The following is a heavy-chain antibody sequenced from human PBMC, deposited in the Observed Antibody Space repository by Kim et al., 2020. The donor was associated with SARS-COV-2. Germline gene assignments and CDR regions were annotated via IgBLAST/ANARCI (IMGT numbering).Heavy chain of an antibody. CDR3: ARHGAMIVVAKDWYFDL. CDR1: GGSISSYY. D-gene: IGHD3-22*01. J-gene: IGHJ2*01. Sequence: SETLSLTCTVSGGSISSYYWSWIRQPPGKGLEWIGYIYYSGSTNYNPSLKSRVTISVDTSKNQFSLKLSSVTAADTAVYYCARHGAMIVVAKDWYFDLWGRGTMVTVSS. CDR2: IYYSGST. V-gene: IGHV4-59*08.